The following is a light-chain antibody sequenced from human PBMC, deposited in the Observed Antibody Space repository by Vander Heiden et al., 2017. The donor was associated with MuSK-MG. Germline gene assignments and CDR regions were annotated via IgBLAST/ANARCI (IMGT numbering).Light chain of an antibody. CDR3: SSYTSSRTL. Sequence: QSALTQPASVPGSPGQSITISCPRTSSDVGGYNYVSWYQQHPGKAPKLMIYDVSNRPSGVSNRFSGSKSGNTASLTISGLQAEDEADYYCSSYTSSRTLFGGGTKLTVL. V-gene: IGLV2-14*03. J-gene: IGLJ2*01. CDR1: SSDVGGYNY. CDR2: DVS.